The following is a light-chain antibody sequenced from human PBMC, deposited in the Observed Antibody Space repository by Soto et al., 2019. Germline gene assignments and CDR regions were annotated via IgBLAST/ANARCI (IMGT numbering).Light chain of an antibody. CDR2: DDS. CDR3: QVWDSSSDHVV. J-gene: IGLJ2*01. Sequence: SYELTQPPSVSVAPVQTARITCGGNNIGSKSVHWYQQTPGQAPVLVVYDDSDRPSGIPARFSGSNSGNTATLTISRVEAGYEAEYYGQVWDSSSDHVVFGGGTQLTVL. V-gene: IGLV3-21*02. CDR1: NIGSKS.